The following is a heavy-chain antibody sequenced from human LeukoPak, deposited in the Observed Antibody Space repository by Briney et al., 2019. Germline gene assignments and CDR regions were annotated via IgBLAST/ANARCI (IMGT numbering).Heavy chain of an antibody. J-gene: IGHJ4*02. CDR2: ISGSGGST. CDR1: GFTFSSYA. D-gene: IGHD3-3*01. CDR3: AKDPNYDFWSGYYDY. V-gene: IGHV3-23*01. Sequence: PGGSLRLSCAASGFTFSSYAMSWVRQAPGKGLEWVSAISGSGGSTYYADSVKGRLTISRDNSKNTLYLQMNSLRAEDTAVYYCAKDPNYDFWSGYYDYWGQGTLVTVSS.